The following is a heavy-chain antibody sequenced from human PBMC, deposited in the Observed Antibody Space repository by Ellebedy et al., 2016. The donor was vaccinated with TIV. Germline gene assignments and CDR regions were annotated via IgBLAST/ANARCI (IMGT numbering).Heavy chain of an antibody. CDR3: VRPGAGWYAKPDS. J-gene: IGHJ4*02. Sequence: GESLKISCKGSGYSFTNYWIGWVRQMPGKGLEWMGTTHPGDSDIRYSPSFQGQVTISVDKSINTAYLQWSSLEASDTAMYYCVRPGAGWYAKPDSWGQGTLATVSS. V-gene: IGHV5-51*01. CDR2: THPGDSDI. D-gene: IGHD2-8*01. CDR1: GYSFTNYW.